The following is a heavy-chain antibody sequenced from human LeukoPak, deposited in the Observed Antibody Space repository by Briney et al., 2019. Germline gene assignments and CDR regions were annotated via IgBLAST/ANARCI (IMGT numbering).Heavy chain of an antibody. D-gene: IGHD3-22*01. V-gene: IGHV3-9*01. J-gene: IGHJ3*02. CDR1: GFTFDDYA. Sequence: GGSLRLSCAASGFTFDDYAMHWVQQAPGKGLEWVSGISWNSGSIGYADSVKGRFTISRDNAKNSLYLQMNSLRAEDTALYYCAKDSWAYYYDSSGYYHSAFDIWGQGTMVTVSS. CDR2: ISWNSGSI. CDR3: AKDSWAYYYDSSGYYHSAFDI.